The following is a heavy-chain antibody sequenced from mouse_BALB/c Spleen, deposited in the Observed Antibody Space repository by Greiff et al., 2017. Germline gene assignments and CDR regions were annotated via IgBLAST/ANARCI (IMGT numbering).Heavy chain of an antibody. CDR1: GFSLTSYG. D-gene: IGHD2-14*01. CDR2: IWSGGST. J-gene: IGHJ4*01. Sequence: VKLMESGPGLVQPSQSLSITCTVSGFSLTSYGVHWVRQSPGKGLEWLGVIWSGGSTDYNAAFISRLSISKDNSKSQVFFKMNSLQANDTAIYYCARANRYDLYYAMDYWGQGTSVTVSS. V-gene: IGHV2-2*02. CDR3: ARANRYDLYYAMDY.